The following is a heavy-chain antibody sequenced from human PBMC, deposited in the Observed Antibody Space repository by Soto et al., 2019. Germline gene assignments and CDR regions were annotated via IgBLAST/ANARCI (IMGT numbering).Heavy chain of an antibody. J-gene: IGHJ6*02. V-gene: IGHV4-39*01. CDR1: SASISSSSYT. Sequence: QLQLQESGPGLVKPSETLSLTCTVSSASISSSSYTWGWIRQPPGKGLEWIGSIYYSGITYYNPSLNSRVTVSVDTSKNPFSLKVTSVTAADTAVYYCARLHGYCISSSCHGHYAMDAWGQGTTVTVSS. D-gene: IGHD2-2*01. CDR3: ARLHGYCISSSCHGHYAMDA. CDR2: IYYSGIT.